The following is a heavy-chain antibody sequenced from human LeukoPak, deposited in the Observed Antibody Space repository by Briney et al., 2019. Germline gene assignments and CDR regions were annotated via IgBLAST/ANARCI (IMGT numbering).Heavy chain of an antibody. D-gene: IGHD1-26*01. CDR2: IYYSGST. CDR1: GGSISSSSYY. CDR3: ARDGVGATRRPSLGNWFDP. Sequence: SETLSLTCTVSGGSISSSSYYWGWIRQPPGKGLEWIGSIYYSGSTYYNPSLKSRVTISVDTSKNQFSLKLSSVTAADTAVYYCARDGVGATRRPSLGNWFDPWGQGTLVTVSS. V-gene: IGHV4-39*07. J-gene: IGHJ5*02.